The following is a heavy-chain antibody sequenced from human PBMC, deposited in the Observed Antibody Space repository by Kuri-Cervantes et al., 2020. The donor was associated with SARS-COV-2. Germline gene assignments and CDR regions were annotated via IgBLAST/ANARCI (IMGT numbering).Heavy chain of an antibody. V-gene: IGHV1-2*02. Sequence: ASVKVSCKASGYTFTGYYMYWVRQAPGQGLEWMGWINPNSGGTNYAQKLQGRVTMTTDTSTSTAYMELRSLRSDDTAVYYCARDWRDIVVVPAAPPLYYMDVWGKGTTVTVSS. CDR1: GYTFTGYY. J-gene: IGHJ6*03. CDR2: INPNSGGT. D-gene: IGHD2-2*01. CDR3: ARDWRDIVVVPAAPPLYYMDV.